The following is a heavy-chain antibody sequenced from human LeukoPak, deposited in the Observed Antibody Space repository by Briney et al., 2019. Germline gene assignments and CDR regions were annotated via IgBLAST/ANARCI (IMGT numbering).Heavy chain of an antibody. CDR1: GFTFSSYA. CDR3: AKGGVVVVAATFDY. D-gene: IGHD2-15*01. Sequence: GGSLRLSCAAYGFTFSSYAMSWVRQAPGKGLEWVANIKQDGSEKYYVDSVKGRFTISRDNAKNSLYLQMNSLRAEDTAVYYCAKGGVVVVAATFDYWGQGTLVTVSS. J-gene: IGHJ4*02. V-gene: IGHV3-7*01. CDR2: IKQDGSEK.